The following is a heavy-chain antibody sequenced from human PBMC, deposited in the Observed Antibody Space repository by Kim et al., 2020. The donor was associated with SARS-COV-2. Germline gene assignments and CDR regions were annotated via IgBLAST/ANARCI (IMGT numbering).Heavy chain of an antibody. V-gene: IGHV4-34*01. J-gene: IGHJ4*02. D-gene: IGHD6-13*01. CDR2: INHSGST. CDR1: GGSFSGYY. Sequence: SETLSLTCAVYGGSFSGYYWSWIRQPPGKGLEWIGEINHSGSTNYNPSLKSRVTISVDTSKNQFSLKLSSVTAADTAVYYCARVALEVEQQLTTYYFDYWGQGTLVTVSS. CDR3: ARVALEVEQQLTTYYFDY.